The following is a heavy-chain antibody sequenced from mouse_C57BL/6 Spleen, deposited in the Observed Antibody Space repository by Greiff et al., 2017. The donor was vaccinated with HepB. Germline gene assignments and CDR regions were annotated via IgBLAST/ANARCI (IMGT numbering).Heavy chain of an antibody. CDR1: GYAFTNYL. CDR3: ARGGGGFYYYGSGYAMDY. CDR2: INPGSGGT. Sequence: QVQLQQSGAELVRPGTSVKVSCKASGYAFTNYLIEWVKQRPGQGLEWIGVINPGSGGTNYNEKFKGKATLTADKSSSTAYMQLSSLTSEDSAVYFCARGGGGFYYYGSGYAMDYWGQGTSVTVSS. D-gene: IGHD1-1*01. V-gene: IGHV1-54*01. J-gene: IGHJ4*01.